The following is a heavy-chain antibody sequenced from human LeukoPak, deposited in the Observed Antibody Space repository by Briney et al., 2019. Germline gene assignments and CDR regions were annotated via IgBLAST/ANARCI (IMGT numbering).Heavy chain of an antibody. V-gene: IGHV7-4-1*02. D-gene: IGHD1-26*01. CDR2: INTNTGNP. CDR1: GYTFTSYA. J-gene: IGHJ5*02. CDR3: ARGGNYWPQWWFDP. Sequence: ASVKVSCKASGYTFTSYAMNWVRQAPGQGLEWMGWINTNTGNPTYAQGFTGRFVFSLDTSVSTAYLQISSLKAEDTAVYYCARGGNYWPQWWFDPWGRGTLVSVCS.